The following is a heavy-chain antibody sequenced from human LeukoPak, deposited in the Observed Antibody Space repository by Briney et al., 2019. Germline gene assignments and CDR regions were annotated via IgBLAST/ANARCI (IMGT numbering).Heavy chain of an antibody. CDR1: GYTFTSYY. Sequence: ASVKVPCKASGYTFTSYYMHWVRQAPGQGLEWMGIINPSGGSTSYAQKFQGRVTMTRDTSTSTVYMELSSLRSEDTAVYYCARESSDYDSSGYPDYWGQGTLVTVSS. CDR2: INPSGGST. D-gene: IGHD3-22*01. J-gene: IGHJ4*02. V-gene: IGHV1-46*01. CDR3: ARESSDYDSSGYPDY.